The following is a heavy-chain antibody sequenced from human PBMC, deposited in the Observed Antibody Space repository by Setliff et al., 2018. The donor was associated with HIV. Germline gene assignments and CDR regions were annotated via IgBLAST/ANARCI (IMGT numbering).Heavy chain of an antibody. Sequence: PGGSLRLSCAASGFTFTSYSMNWVRQAPGKGLEWVSYISVRSDNIYYADSVKGRFTISRDNAKNSLYLQMNSLRAEDTAVYYCARGPTTVTNYYYYYMDVWGKGTTVTVSS. D-gene: IGHD4-17*01. J-gene: IGHJ6*03. CDR2: ISVRSDNI. V-gene: IGHV3-48*01. CDR1: GFTFTSYS. CDR3: ARGPTTVTNYYYYYMDV.